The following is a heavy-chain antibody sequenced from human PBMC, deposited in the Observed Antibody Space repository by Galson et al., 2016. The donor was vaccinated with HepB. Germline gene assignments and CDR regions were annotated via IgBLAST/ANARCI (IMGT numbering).Heavy chain of an antibody. V-gene: IGHV4-4*07. CDR2: IYVSGNSNYRPS. D-gene: IGHD2-15*01. CDR1: GGSFSRYS. CDR3: ARGLSCPSGRCPFDAFDM. Sequence: SETLSLTCTVSGGSFSRYSWSWIRQSAGKGLEWIGRIYVSGNSNYRPSDYNPSLKGRVTMSADTSNQISLKLSSVTAADTAVYFCARGLSCPSGRCPFDAFDMWGPGTLVTVSS. J-gene: IGHJ3*02.